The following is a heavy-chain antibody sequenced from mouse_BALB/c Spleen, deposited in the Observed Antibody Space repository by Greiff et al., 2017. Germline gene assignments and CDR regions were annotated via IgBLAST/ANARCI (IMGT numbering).Heavy chain of an antibody. CDR1: GFTFSSFG. V-gene: IGHV5-17*02. J-gene: IGHJ3*01. Sequence: EVHLVESGGGLVQPGGSRKLSCAASGFTFSSFGMHWVRQAPEKGLEWVAYISSGSSTIYYADTVKGRFTISRDNPKNTLFLQMTSLRSEDTAMYYCASHRYDGTAFAYWGQGTLVTVSA. D-gene: IGHD2-14*01. CDR2: ISSGSSTI. CDR3: ASHRYDGTAFAY.